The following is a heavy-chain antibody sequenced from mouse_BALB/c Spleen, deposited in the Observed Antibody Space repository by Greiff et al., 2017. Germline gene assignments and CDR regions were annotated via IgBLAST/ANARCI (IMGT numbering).Heavy chain of an antibody. CDR2: ISDGGSYT. D-gene: IGHD1-1*01. V-gene: IGHV5-4*02. CDR3: ASSLITTYAMDY. J-gene: IGHJ4*01. CDR1: GFTFSDYY. Sequence: EVNVVESGGGLVKPGGSLKLSCAASGFTFSDYYMYWVRQTPEKRLEWVATISDGGSYTYYPDSVKGRFTISRDNAKNNLYLQMSSLKSEDTAMYYCASSLITTYAMDYWGQGTSVTVSS.